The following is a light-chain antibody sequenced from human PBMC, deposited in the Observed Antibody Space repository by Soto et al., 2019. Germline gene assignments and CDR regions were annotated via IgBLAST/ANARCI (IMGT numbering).Light chain of an antibody. CDR1: QSISSN. CDR3: QHYNNWPLT. CDR2: GTS. Sequence: EIVLTQSPATLSVSPGERATLSCRASQSISSNLAWYQQKPGQTPRLPIYGTSTRATGIPARFSGSGSGTEFTLTITSLQSEDFAVYYCQHYNNWPLTFGGGTKVDIK. V-gene: IGKV3-15*01. J-gene: IGKJ4*01.